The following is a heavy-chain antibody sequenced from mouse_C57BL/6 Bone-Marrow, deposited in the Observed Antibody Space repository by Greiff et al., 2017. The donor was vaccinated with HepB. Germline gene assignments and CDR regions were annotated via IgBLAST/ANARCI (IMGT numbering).Heavy chain of an antibody. CDR3: ARRDYYGSSYAMDY. V-gene: IGHV1-81*01. D-gene: IGHD1-1*01. CDR1: GYTFTSYG. CDR2: IYPRSGNT. J-gene: IGHJ4*01. Sequence: VKLQESGAELARPGASVKLSCKASGYTFTSYGISWVKQRTGQGLEWIGEIYPRSGNTYYNEKFKGKATLTADKSSSTAYMELRSLTSEDSAVYFCARRDYYGSSYAMDYWGQGTSVTVSS.